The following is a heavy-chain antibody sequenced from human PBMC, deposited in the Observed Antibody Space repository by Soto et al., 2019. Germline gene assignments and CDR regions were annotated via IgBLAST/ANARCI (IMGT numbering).Heavy chain of an antibody. CDR3: ARSQTTVTSYDY. J-gene: IGHJ4*02. Sequence: SETLSLTCTVSGGSSSSNYYWGWIRQPPGKGLECIGTIYYSGSTYYNPSLKSRVTISVDTSKNQFSLKLSSVTAADTAVYYCARSQTTVTSYDYWGQGTLVTVSS. D-gene: IGHD4-17*01. CDR2: IYYSGST. CDR1: GGSSSSNYY. V-gene: IGHV4-39*07.